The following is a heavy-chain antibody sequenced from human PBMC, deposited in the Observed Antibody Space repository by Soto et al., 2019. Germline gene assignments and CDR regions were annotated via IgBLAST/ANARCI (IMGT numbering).Heavy chain of an antibody. CDR1: GYSFTGHY. V-gene: IGHV1-2*02. Sequence: ASVKVSCKASGYSFTGHYIHWVRQAPGQGLEWMGWINPNTGGTNSAQNFQGRVTMSRDTSVTTAYMDLSRLTSDDTAVYYCARDSYYDILTGYSRNAFDIRGQVTMVPVSS. D-gene: IGHD3-9*01. J-gene: IGHJ3*02. CDR2: INPNTGGT. CDR3: ARDSYYDILTGYSRNAFDI.